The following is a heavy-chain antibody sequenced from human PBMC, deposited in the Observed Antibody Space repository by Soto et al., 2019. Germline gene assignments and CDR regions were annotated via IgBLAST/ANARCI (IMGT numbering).Heavy chain of an antibody. D-gene: IGHD1-26*01. V-gene: IGHV3-33*01. CDR3: ASPSKGGATEYYFDY. CDR1: GFTFSSYG. CDR2: IWYDGSNK. J-gene: IGHJ4*02. Sequence: QVQLVESGGGVVQLGRSLRLSCAASGFTFSSYGMHWVRQAPGKGLEWVAVIWYDGSNKYYADSVKGRFTISRDNSKNTLYLQMNSLRAEDTAVYYCASPSKGGATEYYFDYWGQGTLVTVSS.